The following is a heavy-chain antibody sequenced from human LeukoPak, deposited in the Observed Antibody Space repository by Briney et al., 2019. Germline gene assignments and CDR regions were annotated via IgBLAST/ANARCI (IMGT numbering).Heavy chain of an antibody. CDR1: GGSVSSYY. D-gene: IGHD3-10*02. CDR3: ARGVFGEYPFDY. V-gene: IGHV4-59*02. J-gene: IGHJ4*02. Sequence: PSETLSLTCTVSGGSVSSYYWSWIRQPPGKGLEWIGYIYYSGSTNYNPSHKSRVTISVDTSKNQFSLKLSSVTAADTAVYYCARGVFGEYPFDYWGQGTPVTVSS. CDR2: IYYSGST.